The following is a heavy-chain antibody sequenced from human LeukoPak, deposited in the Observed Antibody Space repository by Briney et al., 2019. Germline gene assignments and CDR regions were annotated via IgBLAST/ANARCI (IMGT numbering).Heavy chain of an antibody. V-gene: IGHV1-18*01. D-gene: IGHD4-11*01. J-gene: IGHJ4*02. CDR1: GYTFTSYG. CDR2: ISAYNGNT. Sequence: ASVKVSCKASGYTFTSYGISWVRQAPGQGLEWMGWISAYNGNTNYAQKLQGRVTMTTDTSTSTAYMELSSLRSEDTAVYYCARDLTTVTTFRHYFDYWGQGTLVTVSS. CDR3: ARDLTTVTTFRHYFDY.